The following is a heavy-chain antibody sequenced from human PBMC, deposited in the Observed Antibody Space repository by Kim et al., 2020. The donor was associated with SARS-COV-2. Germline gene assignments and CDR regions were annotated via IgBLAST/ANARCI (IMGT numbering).Heavy chain of an antibody. CDR3: ARTQKYSYVQGGAYGMDV. D-gene: IGHD5-18*01. V-gene: IGHV1-2*04. J-gene: IGHJ6*02. CDR2: INPNSGGT. Sequence: ASVKVSCKASGYTFTGYYMHWVRQAPGQGLEWMGWINPNSGGTNYAQKFQGWVTMTRDTSISTAYMELSRLRSDDTAVYYCARTQKYSYVQGGAYGMDVWGQGTTVPVSS. CDR1: GYTFTGYY.